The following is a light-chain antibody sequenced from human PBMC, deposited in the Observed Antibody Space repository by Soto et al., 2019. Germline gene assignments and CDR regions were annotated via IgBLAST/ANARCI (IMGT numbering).Light chain of an antibody. CDR2: DNS. J-gene: IGLJ3*02. CDR1: SSNIGAGYD. CDR3: QSCDSSRSVV. Sequence: QSVLTQPPSVSGAPGQRVTISCTGNSSNIGAGYDVHWYQQLPGTAPKLLIYDNSNRPSGVPDRFSGSRSGTSVSLAITGVQAEDESYYHCQSCDSSRSVVFGGGTKLTVL. V-gene: IGLV1-40*01.